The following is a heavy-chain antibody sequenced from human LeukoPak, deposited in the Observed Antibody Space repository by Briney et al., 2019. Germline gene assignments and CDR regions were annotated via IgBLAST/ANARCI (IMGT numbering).Heavy chain of an antibody. Sequence: SETLSLTCTVSGGSISSSSYYWGWSRQPPGKGLEWSGSIYHSGSTYYNPSLKSRVTISVYTSKNQFSLKLSSLTAAATAVSSCASDTPSLMYSGSSDAFDIWGQGTMVTVSS. CDR1: GGSISSSSYY. J-gene: IGHJ3*02. V-gene: IGHV4-39*07. CDR2: IYHSGST. CDR3: ASDTPSLMYSGSSDAFDI. D-gene: IGHD1-26*01.